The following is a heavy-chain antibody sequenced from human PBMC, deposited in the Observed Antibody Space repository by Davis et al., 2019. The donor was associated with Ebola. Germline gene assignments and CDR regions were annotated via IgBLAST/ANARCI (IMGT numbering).Heavy chain of an antibody. J-gene: IGHJ4*02. V-gene: IGHV1-46*01. D-gene: IGHD4-17*01. CDR1: GYTFTSYY. Sequence: ASVKVSCKASGYTFTSYYMHWVRQAPGQGLEWMGIINPSGGSTSYAQKFRGRVTMTRDTSTSTVYMEVSSLRSEDTAVYYCAKEHYGDGSEDFFDYWGQGTLVTVSS. CDR3: AKEHYGDGSEDFFDY. CDR2: INPSGGST.